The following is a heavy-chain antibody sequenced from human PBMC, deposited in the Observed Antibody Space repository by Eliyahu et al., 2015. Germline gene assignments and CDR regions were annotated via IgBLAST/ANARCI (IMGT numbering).Heavy chain of an antibody. CDR3: ARGLRFYGMDV. V-gene: IGHV3-13*01. CDR1: GFTFSSYD. D-gene: IGHD3-3*01. CDR2: IGTAGDT. J-gene: IGHJ6*02. Sequence: EVQLVESGGGLVQPGGSLSLSCAASGFTFSSYDMHWVRQATGKGLEWVSAIGTAGDTYYPGSVKGRFTISRENAKNSLYLQMNSLRAGDTAVYYCARGLRFYGMDVWGQGTTVTVSS.